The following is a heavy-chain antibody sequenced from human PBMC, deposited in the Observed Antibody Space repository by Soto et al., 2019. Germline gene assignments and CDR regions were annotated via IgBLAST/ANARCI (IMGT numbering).Heavy chain of an antibody. CDR2: ISYEGSNK. J-gene: IGHJ4*02. D-gene: IGHD6-19*01. V-gene: IGHV3-30*18. CDR1: RCNCTYGA. CDR3: AKDWATPVAGRFLDS. Sequence: PRGSLGLAFSPARCNCTYGAMHWVRPAPCKGLEWPAIISYEGSNKYSANSVKGRFTISRDNSKNTLYLQMNSLRLEDTAVYYGAKDWATPVAGRFLDSWGQGIPVTVSS.